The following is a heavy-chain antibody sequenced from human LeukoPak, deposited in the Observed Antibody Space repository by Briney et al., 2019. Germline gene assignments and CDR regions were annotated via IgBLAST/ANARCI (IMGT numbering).Heavy chain of an antibody. CDR2: ISYDGSNK. CDR1: GFTFSSYA. J-gene: IGHJ4*02. Sequence: GGSLRLSCAASGFTFSSYAMHWVRQAPGKGLEWVAVISYDGSNKYYADSVKGRFTISRDNSKNTLYLQMNSLRAEDTAVYYCARSDYYYDSSGRTGFDYWGQGTLVTVSS. D-gene: IGHD3-22*01. V-gene: IGHV3-30-3*01. CDR3: ARSDYYYDSSGRTGFDY.